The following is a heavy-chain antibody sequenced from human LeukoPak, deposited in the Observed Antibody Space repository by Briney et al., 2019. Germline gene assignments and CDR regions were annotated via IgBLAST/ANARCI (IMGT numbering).Heavy chain of an antibody. Sequence: PSETLSLTCAVSGSSISSSSFYWGWIRQPPGKGLEWLGGISYSGSTYYNPSLKSRLTISLDTSKNQFSLRLNSVTAADTAVYYCARAGLTMIELDYWGQGTLVTVSS. CDR3: ARAGLTMIELDY. CDR2: ISYSGST. D-gene: IGHD3-22*01. J-gene: IGHJ4*02. V-gene: IGHV4-39*07. CDR1: GSSISSSSFY.